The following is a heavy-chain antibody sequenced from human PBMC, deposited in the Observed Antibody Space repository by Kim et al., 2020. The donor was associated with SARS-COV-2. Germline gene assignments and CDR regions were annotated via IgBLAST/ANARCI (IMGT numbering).Heavy chain of an antibody. CDR3: ARPAAGPVVGKYGIDV. D-gene: IGHD2-15*01. CDR1: GYMFSNYW. V-gene: IGHV5-10-1*01. J-gene: IGHJ6*02. CDR2: IDPSDSYT. Sequence: GESLKISCKSSGYMFSNYWINWVRQMPGKGLEWLGRIDPSDSYTNYSPSFQGHVSISADEATTTAYLQWASVKASDTAMYFCARPAAGPVVGKYGIDVWGQGTSVTVFS.